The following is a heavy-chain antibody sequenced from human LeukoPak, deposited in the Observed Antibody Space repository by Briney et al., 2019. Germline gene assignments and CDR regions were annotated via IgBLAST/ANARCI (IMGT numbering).Heavy chain of an antibody. CDR1: GFTFSSYW. CDR2: INQDGSEK. CDR3: ARFPGTYYLDV. Sequence: GSLRLSCAASGFTFSSYWMSWVRQAPGKGLEWVANINQDGSEKNYVDSVKGPFTISRDNAKNSLYLQMNSLRAEDTAVYYCARFPGTYYLDVWGKGTTVTVSS. V-gene: IGHV3-7*01. J-gene: IGHJ6*03.